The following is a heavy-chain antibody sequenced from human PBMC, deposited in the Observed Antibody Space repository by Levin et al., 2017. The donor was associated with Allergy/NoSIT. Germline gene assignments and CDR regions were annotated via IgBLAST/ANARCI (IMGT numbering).Heavy chain of an antibody. V-gene: IGHV3-23*01. D-gene: IGHD1-20*01. CDR2: ISGSGGST. CDR3: AKELELTGPLRNPFDI. Sequence: GESLKISCAASGFTFSSYAMSWVRQAPGKGLEWVSAISGSGGSTYYADSVKGRFTISRDNSKNTLYLQMNSLRAEDTAVYYCAKELELTGPLRNPFDIWGQGTMVTVSS. J-gene: IGHJ3*02. CDR1: GFTFSSYA.